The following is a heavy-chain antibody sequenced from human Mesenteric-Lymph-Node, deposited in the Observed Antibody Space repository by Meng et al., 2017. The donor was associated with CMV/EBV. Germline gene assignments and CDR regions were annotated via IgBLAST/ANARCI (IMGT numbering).Heavy chain of an antibody. CDR1: GFSFGSYS. D-gene: IGHD3-3*01. J-gene: IGHJ6*02. Sequence: GESLKISCIASGFSFGSYSMNWVRQAPGKGLEWVSSISGGRNYIYYADSVKGRFTISRDNAKSSLYLQMDSLRVEDTAVYYCARGDYDFWSGLDVWGQGTTVTVSS. V-gene: IGHV3-21*01. CDR3: ARGDYDFWSGLDV. CDR2: ISGGRNYI.